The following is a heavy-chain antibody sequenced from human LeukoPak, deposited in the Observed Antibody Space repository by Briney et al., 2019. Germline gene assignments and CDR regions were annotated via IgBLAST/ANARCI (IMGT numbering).Heavy chain of an antibody. Sequence: GASVKVSCKASGYTFTNYEINWVRQGTGQGLEWLGWMNPSSGNTGYAQKFQGRVTMTRDTSISTAYMELSSLRSEDTAVYYCARESQWLHDAFDIWGQGTMVTVSS. CDR1: GYTFTNYE. CDR2: MNPSSGNT. J-gene: IGHJ3*02. D-gene: IGHD5-12*01. CDR3: ARESQWLHDAFDI. V-gene: IGHV1-8*01.